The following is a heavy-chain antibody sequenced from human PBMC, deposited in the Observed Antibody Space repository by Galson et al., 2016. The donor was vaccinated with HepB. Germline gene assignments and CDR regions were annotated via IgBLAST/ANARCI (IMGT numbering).Heavy chain of an antibody. Sequence: SETLSLTCTVSGDSISSSYYWVWIRQPPGKGLEWIRSMHYSGSIYSNPSLKSRVTVSLDTSKNQVSLKLTSVTAADTAVYYCARSGTTHGLVLRYCYIDVWGKGTTVTVSS. V-gene: IGHV4-39*01. CDR2: MHYSGSI. D-gene: IGHD1-1*01. CDR1: GDSISSSYY. J-gene: IGHJ6*03. CDR3: ARSGTTHGLVLRYCYIDV.